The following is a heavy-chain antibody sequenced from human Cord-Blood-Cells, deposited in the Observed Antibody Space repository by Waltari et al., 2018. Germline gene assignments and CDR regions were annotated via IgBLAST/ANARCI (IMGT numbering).Heavy chain of an antibody. D-gene: IGHD3-10*01. J-gene: IGHJ4*02. V-gene: IGHV3-30-3*01. CDR3: ARDRWGSGRGPYYFDY. CDR1: GVTLRSYA. CDR2: ISYDGSNK. Sequence: QVQLVESGGGVVQPGRSLRLSCAASGVTLRSYALPWVRQAPGKGLEWVAVISYDGSNKYYADSVKGRFTISRDNSKNTLYLQMNSLRAEDTAVYYCARDRWGSGRGPYYFDYWGQGTLVTVSS.